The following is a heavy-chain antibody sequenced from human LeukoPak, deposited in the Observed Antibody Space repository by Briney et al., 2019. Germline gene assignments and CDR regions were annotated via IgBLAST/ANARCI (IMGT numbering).Heavy chain of an antibody. V-gene: IGHV4-39*01. D-gene: IGHD6-13*01. Sequence: TSETLSLTCTVSGGSISSSSYYWGWIRQPPGKGLERIGSIYYSGSTYYNPSLKSRVTISVDTSKNQFSLKLSSVTAADTAVYYCARRAGSSWALDYWGQGTLVTVSS. CDR1: GGSISSSSYY. CDR2: IYYSGST. CDR3: ARRAGSSWALDY. J-gene: IGHJ4*02.